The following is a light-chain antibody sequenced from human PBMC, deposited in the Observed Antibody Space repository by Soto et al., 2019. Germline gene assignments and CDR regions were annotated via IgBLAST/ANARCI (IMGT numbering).Light chain of an antibody. Sequence: QSALTQPASVSGSPGQSITISCTGTSTDVGGYNLVSWYHQYPGKAPRLIIFEGSKRPSGVSNRFSGSKSGNTASLTISGLQAEDEAHYYCCSYAGSSTWMFGGGTKLTVL. CDR3: CSYAGSSTWM. J-gene: IGLJ3*02. CDR1: STDVGGYNL. V-gene: IGLV2-23*01. CDR2: EGS.